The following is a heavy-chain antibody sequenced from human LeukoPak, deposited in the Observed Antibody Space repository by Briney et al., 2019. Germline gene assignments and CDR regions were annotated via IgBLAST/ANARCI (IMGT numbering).Heavy chain of an antibody. D-gene: IGHD1-26*01. CDR3: AKDRVGSGISPRFDP. Sequence: GGSLRLSCAASAFTFSSYAMNWVRQAPGKGLEWVSAISGSGGTTYYADSVKGRFTISRDNSKNTLYLQMNSLRAEDTAVFYCAKDRVGSGISPRFDPWGQGTLVTVSS. J-gene: IGHJ5*02. CDR2: ISGSGGTT. V-gene: IGHV3-23*01. CDR1: AFTFSSYA.